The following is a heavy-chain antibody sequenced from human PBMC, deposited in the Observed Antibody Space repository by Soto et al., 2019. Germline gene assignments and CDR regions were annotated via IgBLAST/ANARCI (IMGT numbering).Heavy chain of an antibody. J-gene: IGHJ4*02. CDR1: GFTFRSYW. D-gene: IGHD3-10*01. V-gene: IGHV3-7*04. Sequence: PGGSLRLSCAASGFTFRSYWMHWVRQGPGKGLEWVAIIKQDGSEIHYVDSVKGRFTISRDNAKNSLHLQMNSLRAEDTAMYYCVRSSGWTGDYWGQGILVTVSS. CDR3: VRSSGWTGDY. CDR2: IKQDGSEI.